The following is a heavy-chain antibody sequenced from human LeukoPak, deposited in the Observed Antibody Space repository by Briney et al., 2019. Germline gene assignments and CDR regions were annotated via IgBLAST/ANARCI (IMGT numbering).Heavy chain of an antibody. V-gene: IGHV4-34*01. CDR3: ARGRSPIYSSGIRRPLDS. CDR1: GGSFSGYY. J-gene: IGHJ4*02. D-gene: IGHD3-22*01. CDR2: INHSGST. Sequence: SQTLSLTRAVYGGSFSGYYWSWIRQPPGNGLEWIGEINHSGSTNYNPSLKSRVTISVDTSKNQFSLKLSSVTAADTAVYYCARGRSPIYSSGIRRPLDSWGQGTLVTVSS.